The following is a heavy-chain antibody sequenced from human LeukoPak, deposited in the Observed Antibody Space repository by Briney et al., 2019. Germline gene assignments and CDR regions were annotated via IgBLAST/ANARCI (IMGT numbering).Heavy chain of an antibody. CDR1: RYSICINCY. Sequence: PSGTLSLTCDVSRYSICINCYWAWIRQPPGKGLEWLGSIYYSGDTYYNPSLKSRVTCSVDTSKNQFSLKLNSVTAADTAVYYCARAHYDGDYQYYFDYWGQGIPVTVSS. J-gene: IGHJ4*02. D-gene: IGHD4-17*01. CDR3: ARAHYDGDYQYYFDY. V-gene: IGHV4-38-2*01. CDR2: IYYSGDT.